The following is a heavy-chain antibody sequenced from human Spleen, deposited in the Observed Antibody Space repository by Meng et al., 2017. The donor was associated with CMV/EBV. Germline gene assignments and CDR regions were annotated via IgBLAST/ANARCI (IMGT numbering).Heavy chain of an antibody. CDR3: AKVAPYYYDSSGYFPIDY. CDR1: GGSFSGHY. CDR2: IKQDGSEK. V-gene: IGHV3-7*03. D-gene: IGHD3-22*01. Sequence: ETLSLTCAVYGGSFSGHYWSWVRQAPGKGLEWVANIKQDGSEKYYVDSVKGRFTIFRDNSKNTLYLQMNSLRAEDTAIYYCAKVAPYYYDSSGYFPIDYWGQGMLVTVSS. J-gene: IGHJ4*02.